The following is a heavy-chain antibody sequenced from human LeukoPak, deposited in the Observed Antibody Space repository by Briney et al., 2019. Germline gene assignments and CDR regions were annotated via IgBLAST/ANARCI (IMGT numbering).Heavy chain of an antibody. D-gene: IGHD1-1*01. Sequence: SETLSLTCTVSGGSISSYYWSWIRQPPGKGLEWIGYIYYSGSTNYNPSLKSRVTISVDTSKNQFSLKLSSVTAADTAVYYCASLKYNWNDHGAFDIWGQGTMVTVSS. J-gene: IGHJ3*02. CDR1: GGSISSYY. CDR3: ASLKYNWNDHGAFDI. V-gene: IGHV4-59*01. CDR2: IYYSGST.